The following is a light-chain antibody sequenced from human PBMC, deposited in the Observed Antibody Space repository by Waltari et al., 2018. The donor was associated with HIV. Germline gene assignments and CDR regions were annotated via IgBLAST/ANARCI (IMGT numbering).Light chain of an antibody. Sequence: QSVLTQPPSVSGTPGQRVTISCSGSRSNIGSRYVNWDQVLPGTAPKLLIYIDNRRPSGVPDRFSGSKSGTSASLAISGLQSEDEADYYCASWDDSLDGVVFGGGTKLTVL. J-gene: IGLJ3*02. CDR2: IDN. CDR1: RSNIGSRY. V-gene: IGLV1-44*01. CDR3: ASWDDSLDGVV.